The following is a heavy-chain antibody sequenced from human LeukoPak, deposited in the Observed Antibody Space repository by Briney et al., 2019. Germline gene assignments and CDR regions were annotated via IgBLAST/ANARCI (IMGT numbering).Heavy chain of an antibody. CDR1: GGTFSSYA. D-gene: IGHD3-16*01. CDR3: ARDGGWFDP. V-gene: IGHV1-69*04. Sequence: SVRVSCKASGGTFSSYAISWVRQAPGQGLEWMGRIIPILGIANYAQKFQGRVTITADKPTSTAYMELSSLRSEDTAVYYCARDGGWFDPWGQGTLVTVSS. J-gene: IGHJ5*02. CDR2: IIPILGIA.